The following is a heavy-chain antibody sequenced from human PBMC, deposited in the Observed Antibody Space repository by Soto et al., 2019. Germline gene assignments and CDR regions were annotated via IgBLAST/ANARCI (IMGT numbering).Heavy chain of an antibody. J-gene: IGHJ4*02. V-gene: IGHV4-61*01. CDR1: GGSGSSGSDY. Sequence: SETRSCTCSVSGGSGSSGSDYWSWVGQPHGKGLGWMGFIYNIEAFKYNPSLLRRVSLAVYRSMHNLCLKLSAVTSTDTAVYYCPRVPLRYSSSHNFDSWGQGALVTVSS. CDR3: PRVPLRYSSSHNFDS. CDR2: IYNIEAF. D-gene: IGHD6-19*01.